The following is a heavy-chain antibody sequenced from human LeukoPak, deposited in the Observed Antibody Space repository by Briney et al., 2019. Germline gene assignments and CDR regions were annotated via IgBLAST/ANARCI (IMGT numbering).Heavy chain of an antibody. J-gene: IGHJ4*02. CDR1: GFTFSSYA. CDR3: AKARSGYYFLGNDY. V-gene: IGHV3-23*01. D-gene: IGHD3-22*01. CDR2: ISGSGGST. Sequence: GGSLRLSCAASGFTFSSYAMSWVRQAPGKGLEWVSAISGSGGSTYYADSVKGRFTISRDNSKNTLYLQMNSLRAEDTAVYYCAKARSGYYFLGNDYWGQGTLVTVSS.